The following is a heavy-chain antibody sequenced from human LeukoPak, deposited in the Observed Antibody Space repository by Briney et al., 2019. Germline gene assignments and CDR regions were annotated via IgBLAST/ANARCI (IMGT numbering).Heavy chain of an antibody. Sequence: GGSLRLSCIASGFTFGDDGMSWFRQAPGKGLEWVGFISSKGYGGTAEYAESVKGRFTVSRDDSKNIAYLKMKSLKIEDTGVYYCSSDFWRLEFNYWGQGTLVTVSS. CDR2: ISSKGYGGTA. J-gene: IGHJ4*02. D-gene: IGHD3-3*01. CDR3: SSDFWRLEFNY. CDR1: GFTFGDDG. V-gene: IGHV3-49*03.